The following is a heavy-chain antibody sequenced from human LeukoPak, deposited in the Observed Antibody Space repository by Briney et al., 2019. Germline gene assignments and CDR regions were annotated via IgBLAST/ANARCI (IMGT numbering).Heavy chain of an antibody. J-gene: IGHJ3*02. CDR2: IDNDGSDT. CDR3: ARGGFSHGFDI. Sequence: PGGSLRLSCAASGFTFRTYWMHWVRQAPGKGLVWVSRIDNDGSDTIYADSVKGRFTVSRDNAKNTVYLQMNSPRVGDTAVYYCARGGFSHGFDIWGQGTVVTVSS. CDR1: GFTFRTYW. D-gene: IGHD3-22*01. V-gene: IGHV3-74*01.